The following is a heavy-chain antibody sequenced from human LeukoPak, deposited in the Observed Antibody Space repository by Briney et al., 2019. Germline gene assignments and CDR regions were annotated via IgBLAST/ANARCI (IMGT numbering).Heavy chain of an antibody. CDR1: GYTFTSYY. CDR3: ARDLRGLPRADAFDI. Sequence: ASVKVSCKASGYTFTSYYMHWVRQAPGQGLEWMGIINPSGGNTSYAQKFQGRVTMTRDTSTSTVYMELSSLRSEDTAVYYCARDLRGLPRADAFDIWGQGTMVTVSS. V-gene: IGHV1-46*03. CDR2: INPSGGNT. D-gene: IGHD2-15*01. J-gene: IGHJ3*02.